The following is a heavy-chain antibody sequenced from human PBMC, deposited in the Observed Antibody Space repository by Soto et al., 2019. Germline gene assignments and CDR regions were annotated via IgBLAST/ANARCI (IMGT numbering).Heavy chain of an antibody. CDR2: IYHSGST. Sequence: PSETLSLTCAVSGGSISSCDYSWSWIRQPPGKGLEWIGYIYHSGSTYYNPSLKSRVTISVDRSKNQFSLKLSSVTAADTAVYYCARGRGDIVLVPAADNWFDPWGQGTLVTVSS. J-gene: IGHJ5*02. CDR1: GGSISSCDYS. V-gene: IGHV4-30-2*01. D-gene: IGHD2-2*01. CDR3: ARGRGDIVLVPAADNWFDP.